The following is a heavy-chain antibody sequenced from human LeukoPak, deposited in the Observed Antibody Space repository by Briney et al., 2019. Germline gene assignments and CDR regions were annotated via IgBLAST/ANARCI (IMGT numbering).Heavy chain of an antibody. CDR2: IKQDGSEK. V-gene: IGHV3-7*01. Sequence: SGGSLRLSCAASGFTFSNYWMIWVRQAPGKGLELVANIKQDGSEKYYVDSVKGRFTISRDNAKNSLYLQMNSLRAEDTAVYYCARNQRRLDYWGQGTLVTVSS. CDR1: GFTFSNYW. CDR3: ARNQRRLDY. J-gene: IGHJ4*02. D-gene: IGHD1-14*01.